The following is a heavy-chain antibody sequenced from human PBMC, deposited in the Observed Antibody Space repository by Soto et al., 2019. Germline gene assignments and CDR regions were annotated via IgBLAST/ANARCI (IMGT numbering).Heavy chain of an antibody. J-gene: IGHJ6*02. CDR2: IKQDGSEK. CDR1: GFTFSSYW. V-gene: IGHV3-7*01. Sequence: GGSLRLSCAASGFTFSSYWMSWVRQAPGKGLEWVANIKQDGSEKYYVDSVKGRFTISRDNAKNSLYLQMNSLRAEDTAVYYCARDKSTDFWSGYYTYYYYGMDVWGQRTTFTVSS. D-gene: IGHD3-3*01. CDR3: ARDKSTDFWSGYYTYYYYGMDV.